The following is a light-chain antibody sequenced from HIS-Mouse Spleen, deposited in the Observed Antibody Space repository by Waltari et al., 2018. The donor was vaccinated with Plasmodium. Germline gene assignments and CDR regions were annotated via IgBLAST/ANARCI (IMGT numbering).Light chain of an antibody. V-gene: IGKV1-33*01. CDR3: QQYDNLPYT. CDR2: DAS. CDR1: QDISNY. Sequence: DIQMTQSPSSLSASVGDRVTITCQASQDISNYLNWYQQKPGKAPKLLIYDASNLETGVPETFSGRGSGTDFTFTISSLQPEDIATYYCQQYDNLPYTFGQGTKLEIK. J-gene: IGKJ2*01.